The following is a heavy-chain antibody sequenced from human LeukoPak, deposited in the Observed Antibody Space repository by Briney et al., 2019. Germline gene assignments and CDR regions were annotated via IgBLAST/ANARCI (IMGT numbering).Heavy chain of an antibody. J-gene: IGHJ4*02. V-gene: IGHV4-34*01. CDR1: GGSFSGYY. CDR2: INHSGST. CDR3: ARCGYSGYDLWAFDY. Sequence: SETLSLTCAVYGGSFSGYYWSWIRQPPGKGLEWIGEINHSGSTNYNPSLKSRVTISVDTSKNQFSLKLSSATAADTAVYYCARCGYSGYDLWAFDYWGQGTLATVSS. D-gene: IGHD5-12*01.